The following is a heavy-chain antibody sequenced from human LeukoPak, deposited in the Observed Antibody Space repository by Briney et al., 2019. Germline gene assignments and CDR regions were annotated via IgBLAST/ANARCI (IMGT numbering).Heavy chain of an antibody. CDR2: ISGSGGST. CDR1: GFTFSSYA. CDR3: ANSLAVTGLFDY. J-gene: IGHJ4*02. D-gene: IGHD6-19*01. V-gene: IGHV3-23*01. Sequence: SGGSLRLSCAASGFTFSSYAMSWVRQAPGKGLEWVSVISGSGGSTYYADSVKGRFTISGDNSKNTLYLQMNSLRADDTAVYYCANSLAVTGLFDYWGQGSLVTVSS.